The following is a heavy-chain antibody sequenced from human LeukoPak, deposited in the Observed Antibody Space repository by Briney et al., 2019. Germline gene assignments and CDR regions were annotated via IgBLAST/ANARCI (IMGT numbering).Heavy chain of an antibody. D-gene: IGHD3-22*01. CDR2: ISGNGGTT. V-gene: IGHV3-23*01. CDR1: GFTFSSYA. CDR3: ARTASSGYFNFDY. Sequence: GGALRLSCAASGFTFSSYAMTWVRQAPGRGLEWVSAISGNGGTTYYADSVKGRFTISRDNSKNTLYLQMNSLRAEDTAVYYCARTASSGYFNFDYWGQGTLVTVSS. J-gene: IGHJ4*02.